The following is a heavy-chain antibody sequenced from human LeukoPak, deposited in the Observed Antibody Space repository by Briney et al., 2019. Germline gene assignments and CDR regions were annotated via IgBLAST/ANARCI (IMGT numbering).Heavy chain of an antibody. Sequence: PGGSLGLSCAASGFTFNRNAISWVRQAPGKGLEWVSTIGGSGDKTFYADSVKGRFTISRDNSKNMVHLQMNSLTGEDTALYYCVRRGDASSGWGDHDFWGQGALVTVSS. J-gene: IGHJ4*02. CDR3: VRRGDASSGWGDHDF. D-gene: IGHD6-19*01. CDR2: IGGSGDKT. CDR1: GFTFNRNA. V-gene: IGHV3-23*01.